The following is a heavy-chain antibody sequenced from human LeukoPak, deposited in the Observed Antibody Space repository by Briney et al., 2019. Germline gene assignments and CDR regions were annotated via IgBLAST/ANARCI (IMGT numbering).Heavy chain of an antibody. CDR1: GFTFSSYS. CDR3: ARDPVGAIVGDAFDI. D-gene: IGHD1-26*01. J-gene: IGHJ3*02. Sequence: GGSLRLSCAASGFTFSSYSMNWVRQAPGKGLEWVSSISSSSSYIYYADPVKGRFTISRDNAKNSLYLQMNSLRAEDTAVYYCARDPVGAIVGDAFDIWGQGTMVTVSS. CDR2: ISSSSSYI. V-gene: IGHV3-21*01.